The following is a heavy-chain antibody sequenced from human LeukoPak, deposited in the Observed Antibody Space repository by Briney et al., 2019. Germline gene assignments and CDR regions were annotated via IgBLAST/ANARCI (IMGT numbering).Heavy chain of an antibody. CDR1: GYTFTGYY. V-gene: IGHV1-2*02. D-gene: IGHD3-22*01. CDR3: ARRTYVQSDHDTSSYPFAY. Sequence: GASVKVSCKVSGYTFTGYYMHWVRQAPGQGLEWMGWINPNSGDTNYAQNFQGRVTMTRDTSISTAYMELTRLRSDDTAVYYCARRTYVQSDHDTSSYPFAYCGQATLVSVS. J-gene: IGHJ4*02. CDR2: INPNSGDT.